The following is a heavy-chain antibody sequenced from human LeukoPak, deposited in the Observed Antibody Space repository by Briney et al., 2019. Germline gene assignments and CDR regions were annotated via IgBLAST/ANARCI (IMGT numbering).Heavy chain of an antibody. CDR3: TTEGGPYCGGDCYFFDY. CDR2: IKSKTDGGTT. Sequence: GGSLRLSCAASGFTFSNAWMSWVRQAPGKGLEWVGRIKSKTDGGTTDYAAPVEGRFTISRDDSKNTLYLQMNSLKTEDTAVYYCTTEGGPYCGGDCYFFDYWGQGTLVTVSS. J-gene: IGHJ4*02. V-gene: IGHV3-15*01. CDR1: GFTFSNAW. D-gene: IGHD2-21*02.